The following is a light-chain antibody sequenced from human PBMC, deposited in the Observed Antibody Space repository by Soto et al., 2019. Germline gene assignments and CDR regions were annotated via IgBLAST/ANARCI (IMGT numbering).Light chain of an antibody. J-gene: IGKJ1*01. Sequence: ETVLTQSPATLSLSPGERATLSCRASPSISNSLAWYQQKAGQAPRLLIYDASNRATGIPARFSGSGSGTDFTLTITSLEPEDFAVYYCQQRSNWPWTFGQGTKVGIK. CDR2: DAS. CDR1: PSISNS. CDR3: QQRSNWPWT. V-gene: IGKV3-11*01.